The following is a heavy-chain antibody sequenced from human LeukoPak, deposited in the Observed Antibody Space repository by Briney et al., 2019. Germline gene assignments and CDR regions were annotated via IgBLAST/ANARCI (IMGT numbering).Heavy chain of an antibody. CDR2: IYSGGST. D-gene: IGHD2-15*01. V-gene: IGHV3-66*01. Sequence: PGGSLRLSCAASGFTVSSNYMSWVRQAPGKGLEWVSVIYSGGSTYYADSVKGRFTISRDNSKNTLYLQMNSLRAEDTAVYYCARELHNYGYCSGGSCYSVYWGQGTLVTVSS. CDR1: GFTVSSNY. CDR3: ARELHNYGYCSGGSCYSVY. J-gene: IGHJ4*02.